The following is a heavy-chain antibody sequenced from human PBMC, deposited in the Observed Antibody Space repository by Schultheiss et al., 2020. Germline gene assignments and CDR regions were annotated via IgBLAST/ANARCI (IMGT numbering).Heavy chain of an antibody. J-gene: IGHJ6*02. CDR2: ISSSGSTI. CDR3: ARDKANWDDYYYRGMDV. V-gene: IGHV3-48*04. CDR1: GFTFSSYS. Sequence: GESLKISCVASGFTFSSYSVNWVRQAPGKGLEWVSYISSSGSTIYYADSVKGRFTVSRDNTKNILYLQMHSLRAEDTAIYYCARDKANWDDYYYRGMDVWGQGTTVTVSS. D-gene: IGHD1-1*01.